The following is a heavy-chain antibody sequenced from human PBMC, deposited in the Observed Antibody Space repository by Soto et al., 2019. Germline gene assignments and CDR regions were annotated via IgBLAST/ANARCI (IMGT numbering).Heavy chain of an antibody. CDR3: DREGSSGRFAF. V-gene: IGHV3-11*05. J-gene: IGHJ3*01. CDR1: GFSFGDYY. CDR2: ISGNSLYI. D-gene: IGHD3-22*01. Sequence: PGGSLRLSCSASGFSFGDYYMSWIRQAPGKGLEWLSYISGNSLYITYEDSLKGRFTVSRDNAKNSLYLQLSSLGADEWAVYYCDREGSSGRFAFWG.